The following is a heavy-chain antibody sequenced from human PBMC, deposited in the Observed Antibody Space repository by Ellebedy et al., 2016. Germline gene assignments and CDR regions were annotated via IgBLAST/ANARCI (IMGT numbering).Heavy chain of an antibody. D-gene: IGHD1-14*01. J-gene: IGHJ4*02. CDR3: ARGAPFRTTLYCDF. V-gene: IGHV1-69*13. CDR1: GGTLNGYA. Sequence: SVKVSCXASGGTLNGYAINWVRQAPGQGLEWMGAIIPFLGQVKYAQRFEGRVKIGADDSTSTAYLELSSLRSVDTAMYYCARGAPFRTTLYCDFWGQGTLVTVSS. CDR2: IIPFLGQV.